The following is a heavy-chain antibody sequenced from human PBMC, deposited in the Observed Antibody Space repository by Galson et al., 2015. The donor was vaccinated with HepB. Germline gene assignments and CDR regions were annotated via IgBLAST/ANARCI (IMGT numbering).Heavy chain of an antibody. Sequence: SVKVSCKASEGTFSSYAISWVRQAPGQGLDWMGGINPIFGTENYAQKFQGRVTTPADESTSTAYMELSSLRSEDTAVCYCEVGYCSGGRCYSGDGGFDFWGQGKIVPVSS. CDR2: INPIFGTE. J-gene: IGHJ3*01. CDR3: EVGYCSGGRCYSGDGGFDF. D-gene: IGHD2-15*01. V-gene: IGHV1-69*13. CDR1: EGTFSSYA.